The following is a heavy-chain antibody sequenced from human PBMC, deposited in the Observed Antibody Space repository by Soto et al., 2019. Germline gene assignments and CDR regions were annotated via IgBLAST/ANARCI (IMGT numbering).Heavy chain of an antibody. V-gene: IGHV3-66*01. Sequence: GGSRRLSCAASGFTVSNNYMSWVRQAPGKGLEWVSVIYSGGSTYYADSVKGRFTISRDNSKNTLYLQMNSLRGEDTAVYYCARARLVMVREFIISPPFAFWGRGSLDTGSS. D-gene: IGHD3-10*01. CDR1: GFTVSNNY. CDR2: IYSGGST. J-gene: IGHJ4*02. CDR3: ARARLVMVREFIISPPFAF.